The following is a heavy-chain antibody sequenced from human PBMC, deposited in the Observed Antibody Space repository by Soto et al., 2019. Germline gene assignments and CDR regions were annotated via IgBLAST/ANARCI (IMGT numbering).Heavy chain of an antibody. J-gene: IGHJ3*02. Sequence: PGGSLRLSCAASGFTFSSYGMHWVRQAPGKGLEWVAVISYDGSNKYYADSVKGRFTISRDNSKNTLYLQMNSLRAEDTAVYYCAKDSTQLPVLRFLEWSDAFDIWGQGTMVTVSS. CDR1: GFTFSSYG. D-gene: IGHD3-3*01. CDR3: AKDSTQLPVLRFLEWSDAFDI. V-gene: IGHV3-30*18. CDR2: ISYDGSNK.